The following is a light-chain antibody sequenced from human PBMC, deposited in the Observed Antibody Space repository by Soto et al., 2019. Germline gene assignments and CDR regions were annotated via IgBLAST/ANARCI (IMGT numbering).Light chain of an antibody. CDR2: DAS. Sequence: EIVLTQSPATLSLSPGERATLSCWASQSVSNYFVWYQQKPGQAPRLLIDDASKRATGIPARFSGSGSGTDFTLTISSLEPEDFAVYYCQQRSIWPWTFGQGTKVEIK. V-gene: IGKV3-11*01. CDR1: QSVSNY. CDR3: QQRSIWPWT. J-gene: IGKJ1*01.